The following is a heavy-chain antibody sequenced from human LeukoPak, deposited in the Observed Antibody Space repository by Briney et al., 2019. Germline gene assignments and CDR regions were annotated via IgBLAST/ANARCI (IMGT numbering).Heavy chain of an antibody. CDR1: GFPFRSYD. CDR3: ARWFGSGSYYGY. CDR2: ISGSSSFT. Sequence: GGSLRLSCAASGFPFRSYDMSWIRQAPGKGLEWVSYISGSSSFTKYADSVKGRFTISRDNAKNSLYLQMSSLRAEDTAVYYCARWFGSGSYYGYWGQGTLVTVSS. J-gene: IGHJ4*02. V-gene: IGHV3-11*03. D-gene: IGHD3-10*01.